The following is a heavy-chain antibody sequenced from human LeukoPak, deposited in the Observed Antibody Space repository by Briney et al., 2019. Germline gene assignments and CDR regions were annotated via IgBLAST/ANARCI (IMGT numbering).Heavy chain of an antibody. CDR2: ITSSGATK. CDR1: GFSFSSYE. D-gene: IGHD6-19*01. J-gene: IGHJ4*02. CDR3: VRESRSDWYVGYFEY. V-gene: IGHV3-48*03. Sequence: GGSLRLSRAASGFSFSSYEMNWVRQAPGKGLEWISYITSSGATKYSADSVKGRFTISRDNAKNSLYLQMTSLRVEDTAFYYCVRESRSDWYVGYFEYWGRGTLVTVSS.